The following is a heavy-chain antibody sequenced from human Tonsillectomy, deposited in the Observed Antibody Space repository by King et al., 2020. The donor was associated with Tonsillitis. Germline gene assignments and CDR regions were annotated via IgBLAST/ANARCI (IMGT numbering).Heavy chain of an antibody. CDR1: GYSFTSYW. CDR2: IDPSDSYT. D-gene: IGHD5-18*01. J-gene: IGHJ4*02. Sequence: VQLVESGAEVKKPGESLRISCKGSGYSFTSYWISWVRQMPGKGLEWMGRIDPSDSYTNYSPSFQGHVPISADKSISTAYLQWSSLKASDTAMYYCARHTSGYSYGQPLDYWGQGTLVTVSS. CDR3: ARHTSGYSYGQPLDY. V-gene: IGHV5-10-1*03.